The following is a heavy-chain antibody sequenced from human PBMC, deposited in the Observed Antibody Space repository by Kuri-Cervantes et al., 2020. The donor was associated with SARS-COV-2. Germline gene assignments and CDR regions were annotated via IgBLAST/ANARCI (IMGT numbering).Heavy chain of an antibody. CDR3: ARLVLIDYYYMDV. V-gene: IGHV5-51*01. Sequence: GGSLRLSCKGSGYSFTSYWIGWVRQMPGKGLEWMGIIYPGDSDTRYSPSSQGQVTISADKSISTAYLQWSSLKASDTAMYYCARLVLIDYYYMDVWGKGTTVTVSS. CDR2: IYPGDSDT. D-gene: IGHD2-8*01. J-gene: IGHJ6*03. CDR1: GYSFTSYW.